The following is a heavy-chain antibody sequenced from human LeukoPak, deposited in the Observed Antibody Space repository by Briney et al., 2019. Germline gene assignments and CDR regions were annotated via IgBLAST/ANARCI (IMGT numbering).Heavy chain of an antibody. CDR3: ARDHQGGFDP. CDR1: GFTFSSYG. V-gene: IGHV3-33*01. J-gene: IGHJ5*02. Sequence: PGGSLRLSCAASGFTFSSYGMNWVRLAPGKGLEWVAVIWYDGSNKYYADSVKGRFTISRDNSKNTLYLQMNSLRAEDTAVYYCARDHQGGFDPWGQGTLVTVSS. CDR2: IWYDGSNK.